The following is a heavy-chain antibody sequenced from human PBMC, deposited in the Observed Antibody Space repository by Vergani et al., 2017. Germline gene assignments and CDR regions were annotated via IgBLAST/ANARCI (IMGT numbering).Heavy chain of an antibody. CDR3: ARVRRDDSSGYYYYDGMDG. CDR2: IYYSGST. J-gene: IGHJ6*02. CDR1: GGSISSVDYY. D-gene: IGHD3-22*01. Sequence: QVQLQESGPGLVKSSQTLSLTCTVSGGSISSVDYYWSWIRQPPGKGLEWIGYIYYSGSTYYNPSLKSRVTISVDTSKNQFSLKLSTVTAADTAVYYCARVRRDDSSGYYYYDGMDGWGQGTTVTVSS. V-gene: IGHV4-30-4*01.